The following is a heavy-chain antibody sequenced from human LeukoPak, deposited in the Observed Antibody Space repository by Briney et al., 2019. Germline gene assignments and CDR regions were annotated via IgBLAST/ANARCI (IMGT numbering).Heavy chain of an antibody. CDR3: ARDQLGGYDSSGYLGY. CDR2: INHSGST. Sequence: SETLSLTCAVYGGSFSGYYWSWIRQPPGKGLEWIGEINHSGSTNYNPSLKSRVTISVDKSKNQFSLKLSSVTAADTAVYYCARDQLGGYDSSGYLGYWGQGTLVTVSS. CDR1: GGSFSGYY. D-gene: IGHD3-22*01. V-gene: IGHV4-34*01. J-gene: IGHJ4*02.